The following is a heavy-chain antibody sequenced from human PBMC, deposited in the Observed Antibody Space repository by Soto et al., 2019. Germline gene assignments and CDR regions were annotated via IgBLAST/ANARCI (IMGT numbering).Heavy chain of an antibody. D-gene: IGHD2-15*01. CDR2: FDPEDGET. CDR3: ATLLGYCSGGSCWDY. V-gene: IGHV1-24*01. CDR1: GYTLTELS. Sequence: ASVKVSCKVSGYTLTELSMHWLRQAPGKGLEWMGGFDPEDGETIYAQKFQGRVTMTEDTSTDTAYMELSSLRSEDTAVYYCATLLGYCSGGSCWDYWGQGTLVTVSS. J-gene: IGHJ4*02.